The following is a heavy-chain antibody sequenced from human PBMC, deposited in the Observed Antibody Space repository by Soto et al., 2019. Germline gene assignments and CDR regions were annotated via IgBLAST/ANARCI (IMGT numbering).Heavy chain of an antibody. J-gene: IGHJ5*02. CDR3: ARDLGGSTSWFDP. CDR1: GFTVSSNY. CDR2: IYSGGST. V-gene: IGHV3-53*04. D-gene: IGHD2-2*01. Sequence: GESLKISCAASGFTVSSNYMSWVRQAPGKGLEWVSVIYSGGSTYYADSVKGRFTISRHNSKNTLYLQMNSLRAEDTAVYYCARDLGGSTSWFDPWGQGTLVTVSS.